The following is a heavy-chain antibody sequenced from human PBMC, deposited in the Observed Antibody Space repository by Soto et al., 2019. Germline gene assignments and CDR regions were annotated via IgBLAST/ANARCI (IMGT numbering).Heavy chain of an antibody. D-gene: IGHD1-26*01. CDR1: GYTFTNYG. CDR3: ARDYTYSGSFNDAFDI. CDR2: ISAYKGNT. V-gene: IGHV1-18*01. J-gene: IGHJ3*02. Sequence: QVQLVQSGAEVKKPGASVKVSCKASGYTFTNYGINWVRQAPGQGLEWMGWISAYKGNTNYPQKLQGRVTMTTDTSTSTAYMELRILRSDDTAVYYCARDYTYSGSFNDAFDIWGQGTMVTVSS.